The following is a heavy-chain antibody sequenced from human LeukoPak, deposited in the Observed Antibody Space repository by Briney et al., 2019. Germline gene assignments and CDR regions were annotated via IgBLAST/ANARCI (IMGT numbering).Heavy chain of an antibody. CDR3: ARRAWGLLFDY. D-gene: IGHD3-16*01. J-gene: IGHJ4*02. Sequence: SETLSLTCAVYGGSFSGYYWSWIRQPPGKGLEWIGEINHSGSTNYNPSLKSRVTVSVDTSKNQFSLKLSSVTAADTAVYYCARRAWGLLFDYWGQGTLVTVSS. CDR1: GGSFSGYY. CDR2: INHSGST. V-gene: IGHV4-34*01.